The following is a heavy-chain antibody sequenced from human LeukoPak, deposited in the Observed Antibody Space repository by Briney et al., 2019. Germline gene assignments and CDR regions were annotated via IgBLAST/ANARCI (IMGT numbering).Heavy chain of an antibody. CDR1: GGTFSNYA. J-gene: IGHJ4*02. CDR2: IIPILGTG. CDR3: ARDLYSGSYYD. D-gene: IGHD1-26*01. Sequence: SVKVSCKASGGTFSNYAFSWVRQAPGQGLGWMGGIIPILGTGNYAQKFQGRVTITTDESTSTAYMELSSLSSEDTAVYYCARDLYSGSYYDWGQGTLVTVSS. V-gene: IGHV1-69*05.